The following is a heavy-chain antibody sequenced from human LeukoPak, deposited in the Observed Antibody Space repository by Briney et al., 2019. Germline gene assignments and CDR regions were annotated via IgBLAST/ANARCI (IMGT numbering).Heavy chain of an antibody. CDR1: GFALNSCA. V-gene: IGHV3-23*01. D-gene: IGHD3-22*01. CDR2: ISGSGGST. Sequence: GGSLRLSCAASGFALNSCAMTWVRQAPGKGLEWISAISGSGGSTYDIDAVKGRFTISRDDSKNTLYLDMNSLRAEDAAVYYCAKYSTYYYDGPNQGVDSWGQGTLVTVSS. J-gene: IGHJ4*02. CDR3: AKYSTYYYDGPNQGVDS.